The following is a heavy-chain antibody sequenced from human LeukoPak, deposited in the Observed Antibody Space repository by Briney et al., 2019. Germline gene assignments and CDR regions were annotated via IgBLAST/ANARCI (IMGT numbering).Heavy chain of an antibody. Sequence: PSGTLSLTCAVSGGSISSSNWWSWVRQAPGKGLEWVSVIYSGGSTYYADSVKGRFTISRDNSKNTLYLQMNSLRAEDTAVYYCARGRSGVDTEAFDIWGQGTMVTVSS. V-gene: IGHV3-66*01. D-gene: IGHD1-14*01. CDR3: ARGRSGVDTEAFDI. J-gene: IGHJ3*02. CDR1: GGSISSSNW. CDR2: IYSGGST.